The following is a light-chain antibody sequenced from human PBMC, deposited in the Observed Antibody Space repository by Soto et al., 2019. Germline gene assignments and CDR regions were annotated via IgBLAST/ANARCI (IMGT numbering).Light chain of an antibody. CDR3: QQYDDFPYT. CDR2: DAS. Sequence: DIPMTQSPSSLSASVADRVTITCQASQDIDNNLNWYQQRSGKAPKVLIYDASNLKGGVPSRLSGSGSRTDFSFTISSLQPDDIATYYCQQYDDFPYTFGQGTKLEI. J-gene: IGKJ2*01. CDR1: QDIDNN. V-gene: IGKV1-33*01.